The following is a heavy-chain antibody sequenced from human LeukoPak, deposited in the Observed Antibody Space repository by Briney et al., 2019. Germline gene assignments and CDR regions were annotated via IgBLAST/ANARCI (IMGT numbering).Heavy chain of an antibody. V-gene: IGHV1-18*01. CDR3: ARSRKITMIVAPAFDI. CDR2: ISAYNGNT. CDR1: GYTFTSYG. J-gene: IGHJ3*02. D-gene: IGHD3-22*01. Sequence: ASVKVSCKASGYTFTSYGISWVRQAPGQGLEWMGWISAYNGNTNYAQKLQGRVTMTTDTSTSTAYMELRSLRSDDTAVYYCARSRKITMIVAPAFDIWGQGTMVTVSS.